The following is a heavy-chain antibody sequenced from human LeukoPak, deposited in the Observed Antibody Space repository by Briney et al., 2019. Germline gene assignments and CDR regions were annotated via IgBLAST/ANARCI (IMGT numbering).Heavy chain of an antibody. V-gene: IGHV3-23*01. CDR1: GFTLSSYE. Sequence: PGGSLRLSCTASGFTLSSYEMSWIRQAPGKGLEWVSSIDYSGGSTYYADSVKGRFTISRDNSKNTLYLQMNSLRAEDTAVYYCAKDLRGATAFDIWGQGTMVTVSS. D-gene: IGHD1-26*01. CDR3: AKDLRGATAFDI. J-gene: IGHJ3*02. CDR2: IDYSGGST.